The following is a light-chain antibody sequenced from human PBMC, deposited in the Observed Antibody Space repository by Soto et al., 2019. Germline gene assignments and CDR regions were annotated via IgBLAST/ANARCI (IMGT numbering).Light chain of an antibody. CDR1: QSVSRSY. Sequence: EIVLTQSPGTLSLSPGERGTLSCRASQSVSRSYVAWYQQKPGQAPRLLIYGASSRATGIPDRFSGSGSGTDFTLTISRLEPEDFAVYYCQQYGSSPRTFGQGTKVEIK. CDR3: QQYGSSPRT. J-gene: IGKJ1*01. CDR2: GAS. V-gene: IGKV3-20*01.